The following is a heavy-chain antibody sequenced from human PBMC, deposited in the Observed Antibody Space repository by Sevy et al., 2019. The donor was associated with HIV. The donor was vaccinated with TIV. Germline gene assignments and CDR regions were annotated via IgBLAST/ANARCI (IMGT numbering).Heavy chain of an antibody. CDR2: IKQDGSEK. CDR3: ARADQHTVTYDY. D-gene: IGHD4-17*01. V-gene: IGHV3-7*01. J-gene: IGHJ4*02. CDR1: GFTFSSYW. Sequence: GGSLRLSCVASGFTFSSYWMSWVRQAPGKGLEWVANIKQDGSEKYYVDSVKGRFTISRDNAKNSLYLQMNSLRAEDTAVYYCARADQHTVTYDYWGQGTLVTVSS.